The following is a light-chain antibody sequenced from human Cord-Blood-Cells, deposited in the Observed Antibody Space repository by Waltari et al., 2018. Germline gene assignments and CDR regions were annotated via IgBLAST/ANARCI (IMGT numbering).Light chain of an antibody. CDR2: WSS. CDR1: QSVLYSSNNKNY. CDR3: QQYYSTPPT. Sequence: DIVMTQSPDSVSVSLGERATINCKSSQSVLYSSNNKNYLAWYQQKPAQPPKLLICWSSTRESGVPDRFSRSGSGTDFTLTISSLQAEDVAVYYCQQYYSTPPTFGQGTKVEIK. J-gene: IGKJ1*01. V-gene: IGKV4-1*01.